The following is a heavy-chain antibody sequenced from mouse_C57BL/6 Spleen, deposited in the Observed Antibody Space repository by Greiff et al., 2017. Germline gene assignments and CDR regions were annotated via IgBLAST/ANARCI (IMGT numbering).Heavy chain of an antibody. CDR3: ARKGAYYSNLYYFDY. D-gene: IGHD2-5*01. V-gene: IGHV1-69*01. J-gene: IGHJ2*01. CDR2: IDPSDSYT. Sequence: VQLQQPGAELVMPGASVQLSCKASGYTFTSYWMHWVKQRPGQGLEWIGEIDPSDSYTNYNQKFKGKSTLTVDTSSRKAYMQLSSLTSEDSAVYYCARKGAYYSNLYYFDYWGQGTTLTVAS. CDR1: GYTFTSYW.